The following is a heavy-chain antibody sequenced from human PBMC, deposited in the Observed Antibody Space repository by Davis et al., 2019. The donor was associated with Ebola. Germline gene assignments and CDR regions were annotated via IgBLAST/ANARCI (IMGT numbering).Heavy chain of an antibody. CDR2: IYYSGST. CDR3: ARGYSYGYGVDY. V-gene: IGHV4-30-4*02. CDR1: GGSISSGDYY. J-gene: IGHJ4*02. D-gene: IGHD5-18*01. Sequence: PSETLSLTCTVSGGSISSGDYYWSWIRQPPGKGLEWIGYIYYSGSTYYNPSLKSRVTISVDTSKNQFSLKLSSVTAADTAVYYCARGYSYGYGVDYWGQGTLVTVSS.